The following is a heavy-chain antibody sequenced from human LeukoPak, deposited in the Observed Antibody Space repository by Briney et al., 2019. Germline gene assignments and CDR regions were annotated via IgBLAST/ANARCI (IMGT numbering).Heavy chain of an antibody. Sequence: GGSLRLSCAASGFTVSSNYMSWVRQAPGKGLEWVSVIYSGGSTYYADSVKGRFTISRDNSKNTLYLQMNSLRAEDTAVYYCAKDLIAARPGDYWGQRTLVTVSS. J-gene: IGHJ4*02. CDR1: GFTVSSNY. V-gene: IGHV3-53*01. CDR3: AKDLIAARPGDY. D-gene: IGHD6-6*01. CDR2: IYSGGST.